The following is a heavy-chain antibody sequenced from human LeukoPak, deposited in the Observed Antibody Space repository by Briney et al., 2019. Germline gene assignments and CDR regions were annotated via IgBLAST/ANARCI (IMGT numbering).Heavy chain of an antibody. CDR3: ARGSGYYYNY. Sequence: GGSLRLSCAASGFTLSGSNMHWVRQAPGKGLEWVSYISSGSSTIYYAASVKGRFTISRDNAKSSLYLQMNSLSAEDTAVYYCARGSGYYYNYWGQGTLVTVSS. CDR2: ISSGSSTI. J-gene: IGHJ4*02. V-gene: IGHV3-48*04. CDR1: GFTLSGSN. D-gene: IGHD3-22*01.